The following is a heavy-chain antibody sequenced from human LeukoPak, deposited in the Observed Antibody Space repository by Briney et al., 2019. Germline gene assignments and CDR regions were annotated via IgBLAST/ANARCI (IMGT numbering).Heavy chain of an antibody. J-gene: IGHJ5*02. V-gene: IGHV5-51*01. Sequence: GESLKISCKGSGYSFTSYWIGWVRQVPGKGLEWMGIIYPGDSGARYSPSFQGQVTISADKSISTAYLQWSSLKASDTAMYYCARQGPKGVYYDSSGSNWFDPWGQGTLVTVSS. CDR2: IYPGDSGA. CDR3: ARQGPKGVYYDSSGSNWFDP. D-gene: IGHD3-22*01. CDR1: GYSFTSYW.